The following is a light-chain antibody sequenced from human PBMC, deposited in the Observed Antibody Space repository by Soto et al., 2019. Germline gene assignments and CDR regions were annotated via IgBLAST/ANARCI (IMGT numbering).Light chain of an antibody. CDR1: QSVSSSS. V-gene: IGKV3-20*01. Sequence: EIVLTQSPGTLSLSPGERATLSCRASQSVSSSSLAWYQQKPGQAPRLLIYGASSRATGIPDRFSGSGSGTDFTLTISRLEPEFFSVYYCQQYGSSLAIPFCQGPRLEIK. CDR2: GAS. CDR3: QQYGSSLAIP. J-gene: IGKJ5*01.